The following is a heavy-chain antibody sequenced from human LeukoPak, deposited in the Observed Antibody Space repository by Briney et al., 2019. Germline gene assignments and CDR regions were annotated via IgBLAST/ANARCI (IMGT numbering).Heavy chain of an antibody. J-gene: IGHJ2*01. Sequence: GESLKISCKGSGYRFTNYWIGWVRQMPGKGLEWMGIIYPGDSNTRYSPSFQGQVTISADKSINTAYVQWSSLKASDAAMYYCARRVVNNRNWYFNLWGRGTLVTVSS. CDR2: IYPGDSNT. D-gene: IGHD4-23*01. CDR1: GYRFTNYW. CDR3: ARRVVNNRNWYFNL. V-gene: IGHV5-51*01.